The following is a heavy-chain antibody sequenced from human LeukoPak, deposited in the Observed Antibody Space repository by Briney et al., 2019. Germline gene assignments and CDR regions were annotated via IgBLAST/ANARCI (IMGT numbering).Heavy chain of an antibody. Sequence: ASVNVSCKASGYTFTSYGISWVRQAPGQGLEWMGWISDYNGNTNYAQKLQGRVTMTTDTSTSTAYMELRSLRSDDTAVYYCAIPVGGPNAFDIWGQGTMVTVS. CDR1: GYTFTSYG. V-gene: IGHV1-18*01. D-gene: IGHD3-16*01. CDR3: AIPVGGPNAFDI. CDR2: ISDYNGNT. J-gene: IGHJ3*02.